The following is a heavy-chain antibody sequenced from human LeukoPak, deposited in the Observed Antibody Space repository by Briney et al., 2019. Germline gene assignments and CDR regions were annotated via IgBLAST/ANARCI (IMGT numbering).Heavy chain of an antibody. CDR3: ARDQEVESGFLGYYYYYGMDV. Sequence: GGSLRLSCAASGFTFSSYGMHWVRQAPGKGLEWVAVISYDGSNKYYADSVKGRFTISRDNSKNTLYLQMNSLRAEDTAVYYCARDQEVESGFLGYYYYYGMDVWGQGTTVTVSS. D-gene: IGHD3-3*01. J-gene: IGHJ6*02. V-gene: IGHV3-30*19. CDR1: GFTFSSYG. CDR2: ISYDGSNK.